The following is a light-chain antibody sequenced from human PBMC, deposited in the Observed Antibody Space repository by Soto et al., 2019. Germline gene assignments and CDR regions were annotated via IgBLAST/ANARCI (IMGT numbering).Light chain of an antibody. V-gene: IGKV3-20*01. CDR1: QGIGDT. J-gene: IGKJ1*01. CDR2: GAS. Sequence: EVVMTPSPATLSVSPVEGATLSCRASQGIGDTLAWYQHTPGQAPRLLIYGASNRATGIPDRFSGSGSGTDFTLTISRLEPEDFAVYYCQQYGSSGTFGQGTKVDIK. CDR3: QQYGSSGT.